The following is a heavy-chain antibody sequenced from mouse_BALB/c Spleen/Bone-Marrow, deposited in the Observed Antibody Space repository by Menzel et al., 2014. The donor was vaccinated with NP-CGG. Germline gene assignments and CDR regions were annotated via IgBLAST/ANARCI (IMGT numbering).Heavy chain of an antibody. D-gene: IGHD1-1*01. CDR3: ATYYYGRSLFAF. CDR1: DFNIKDTY. J-gene: IGHJ3*01. V-gene: IGHV14-3*02. CDR2: IDPANGNT. Sequence: VHVKQSGAELVKPGASLKLSRTASDFNIKDTYMHWVKQRPEQGLEWIGRIDPANGNTKYDPKFQVKATITADTSSNTTYLQLSSLTSEDTAVYYCATYYYGRSLFAFWGQGTLVTVSA.